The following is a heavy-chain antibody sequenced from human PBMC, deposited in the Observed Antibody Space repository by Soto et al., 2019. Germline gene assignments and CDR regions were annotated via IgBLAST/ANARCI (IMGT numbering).Heavy chain of an antibody. D-gene: IGHD3-16*01. V-gene: IGHV3-23*01. Sequence: GGSLRLSCAASGFTFSSYAMSWVRQAPGKGLEWVSAISGSGGSTYYADSVKGRFTISRDNSKNTLYLQMNSLRAEDTAVYYCARSGGRGVIGYYYYGMDVWGQGTTVTVSS. CDR1: GFTFSSYA. CDR3: ARSGGRGVIGYYYYGMDV. CDR2: ISGSGGST. J-gene: IGHJ6*02.